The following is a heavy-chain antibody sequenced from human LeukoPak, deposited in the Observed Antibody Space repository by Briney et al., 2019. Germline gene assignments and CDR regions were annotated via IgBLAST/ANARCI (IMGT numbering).Heavy chain of an antibody. V-gene: IGHV4-4*02. J-gene: IGHJ4*02. CDR2: IYHSGST. CDR1: GGSISSSNW. CDR3: ARVRKQWLRYYFDY. D-gene: IGHD5-12*01. Sequence: SETLSLTCAVSGGSISSSNWWSWVRQPPGKGLEWIGEIYHSGSTNYNPSLKSRVTISVDKSKNQFSLKLSSVTAADTAVYYCARVRKQWLRYYFDYWGQGTLVTVSS.